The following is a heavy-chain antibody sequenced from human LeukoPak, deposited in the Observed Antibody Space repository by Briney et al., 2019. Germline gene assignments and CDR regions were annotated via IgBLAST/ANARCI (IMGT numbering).Heavy chain of an antibody. CDR3: ARVFLSGWSPFDY. CDR2: IYYSGST. Sequence: SETLSLTCTVSGGSISSSSYYWGWIRQPPGKGLEWIGSIYYSGSTYYNPSLKSRVTISVDTSKNQFSLKLSSVTAADTAVYYCARVFLSGWSPFDYWGQGTLVTVSS. J-gene: IGHJ4*02. D-gene: IGHD6-19*01. CDR1: GGSISSSSYY. V-gene: IGHV4-39*07.